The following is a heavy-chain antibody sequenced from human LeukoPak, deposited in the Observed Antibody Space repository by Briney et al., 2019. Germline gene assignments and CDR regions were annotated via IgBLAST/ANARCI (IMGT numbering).Heavy chain of an antibody. CDR2: IYYSGST. Sequence: SETLSLTCTVSGGSISSSSYYWGWIRQPPGKGLEWIGSIYYSGSTYYNLSLKSRVTISVDTSKNQFSLKLSSVTAADTAVYYCARGRRGWGRYGSGWAFFDYWGQGTLVTVSS. CDR1: GGSISSSSYY. CDR3: ARGRRGWGRYGSGWAFFDY. V-gene: IGHV4-39*07. J-gene: IGHJ4*02. D-gene: IGHD6-19*01.